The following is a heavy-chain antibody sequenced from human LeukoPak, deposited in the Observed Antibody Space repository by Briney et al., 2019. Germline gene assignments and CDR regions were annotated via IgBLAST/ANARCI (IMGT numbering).Heavy chain of an antibody. V-gene: IGHV1-2*02. J-gene: IGHJ4*02. Sequence: ASVKVSCKASGYTFTGYYMHWVRQAPGQGLEWMGWINPSSGGTNYAQKFQGRVTMTTDTSTSTAYMELRSLRSDDTAVYYCARSPAAGSGGWGQGTLVTVSS. CDR2: INPSSGGT. D-gene: IGHD6-13*01. CDR1: GYTFTGYY. CDR3: ARSPAAGSGG.